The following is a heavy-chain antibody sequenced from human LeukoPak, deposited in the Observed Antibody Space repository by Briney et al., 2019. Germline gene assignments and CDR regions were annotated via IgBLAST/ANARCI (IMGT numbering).Heavy chain of an antibody. CDR3: ARAGYSYGNDAFDI. CDR2: IKQDGSEK. V-gene: IGHV3-7*01. CDR1: GFTFSSYW. Sequence: GGSLRLSCAASGFTFSSYWKSWVRQAPGKGLEWVANIKQDGSEKYYVDSVKGRFTISRDNAKNSLYLQMNSLRAEDTAVYYCARAGYSYGNDAFDIWGQGTMVTVSS. D-gene: IGHD5-18*01. J-gene: IGHJ3*02.